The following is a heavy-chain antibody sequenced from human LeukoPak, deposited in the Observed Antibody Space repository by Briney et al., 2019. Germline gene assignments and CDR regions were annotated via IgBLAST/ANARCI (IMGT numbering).Heavy chain of an antibody. J-gene: IGHJ6*03. CDR3: ARATYDYVFWVQPPYYSYNYMDV. D-gene: IGHD3-10*02. CDR2: ISSSGTT. V-gene: IGHV3-66*02. Sequence: GGSLRLSCAASGFTVIGSYMNWVRQAPGKGLEWVSVISSSGTTYYADSVKGRLTISRDNSKNTLYLQMNSLRAEDSAVYYCARATYDYVFWVQPPYYSYNYMDVWGRGTTVTVSS. CDR1: GFTVIGSY.